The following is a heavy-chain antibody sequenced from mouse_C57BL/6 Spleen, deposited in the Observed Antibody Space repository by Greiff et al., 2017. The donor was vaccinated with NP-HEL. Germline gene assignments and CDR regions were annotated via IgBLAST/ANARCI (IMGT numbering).Heavy chain of an antibody. D-gene: IGHD1-1*01. Sequence: QVQLQQPGTELVKPGASVKLSCKASGYTFTSYWMHWVKQRPGQGLEWIGNINPTNGGTNYNEKFKSKATLTVDKSSSTAYMQLSSLTSEDSAFYYGARGNYYGSSVAWFAYWGQGTLVTVAA. CDR2: INPTNGGT. CDR3: ARGNYYGSSVAWFAY. V-gene: IGHV1-53*01. J-gene: IGHJ3*01. CDR1: GYTFTSYW.